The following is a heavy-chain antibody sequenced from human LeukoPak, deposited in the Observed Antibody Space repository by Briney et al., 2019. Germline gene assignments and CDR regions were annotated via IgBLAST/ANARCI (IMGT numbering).Heavy chain of an antibody. D-gene: IGHD4-17*01. V-gene: IGHV4-59*10. CDR1: GGSFSGYY. CDR2: IYTSGST. CDR3: ARNVETTYYYYYYMDV. J-gene: IGHJ6*03. Sequence: SETLSLTCAVYGGSFSGYYWSWIRQPAGKGLEWIGRIYTSGSTNYNPSLKSRVTISVDTSKNQFSLKLSSVTAADTAVYYCARNVETTYYYYYYMDVWGKGTTVTVSS.